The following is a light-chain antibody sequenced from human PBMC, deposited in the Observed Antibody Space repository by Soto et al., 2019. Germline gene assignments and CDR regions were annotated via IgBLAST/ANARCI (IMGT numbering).Light chain of an antibody. CDR1: NSNIGAHYE. J-gene: IGLJ2*01. CDR2: NNT. CDR3: QSYDSSLSGSV. V-gene: IGLV1-40*01. Sequence: QSVLTQPPSVSAAPGQRVTISCNGSNSNIGAHYEVHWYQQFPGTAPKLLISNNTNRPSGVPDRFSGSRSGTSASLAITGLQAEDEADYYCQSYDSSLSGSVFGGGTKLTVL.